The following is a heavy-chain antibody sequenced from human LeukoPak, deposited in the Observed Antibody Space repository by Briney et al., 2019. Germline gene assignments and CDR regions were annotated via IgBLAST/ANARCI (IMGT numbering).Heavy chain of an antibody. D-gene: IGHD2-15*01. Sequence: GGSLRLSCAASGFTLSDYGMHWVRQAPGKGLEWVAVISYDGSNKYYADSVKGRFTISRDNSKNTLYLQMNSLRAEDTAVYYCARDTGYCSGGSCLHFDYWGQGTLVTVSS. CDR2: ISYDGSNK. CDR1: GFTLSDYG. J-gene: IGHJ4*02. CDR3: ARDTGYCSGGSCLHFDY. V-gene: IGHV3-30*03.